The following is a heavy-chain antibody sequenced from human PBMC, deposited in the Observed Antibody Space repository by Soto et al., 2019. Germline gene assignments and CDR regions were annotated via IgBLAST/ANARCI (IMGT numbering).Heavy chain of an antibody. Sequence: PGGSLRLSCAASGFNFNNYAMSWVRQAPGKGLEWVSTMSDSGGSTYYADSVKGRFTISRDNSKNTLYLQMNSLRAEDTAIYYCAKTYGRSFDYWGQGTLVTVSS. CDR2: MSDSGGST. CDR3: AKTYGRSFDY. V-gene: IGHV3-23*01. D-gene: IGHD3-10*01. J-gene: IGHJ4*02. CDR1: GFNFNNYA.